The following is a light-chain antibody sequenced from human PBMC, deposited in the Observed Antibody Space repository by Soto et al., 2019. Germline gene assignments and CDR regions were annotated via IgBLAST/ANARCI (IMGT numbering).Light chain of an antibody. CDR3: QSYDSSLSAL. CDR1: SSNIGAGYD. J-gene: IGLJ2*01. V-gene: IGLV1-40*01. Sequence: QSALTQPPSVSGAPGQRVTISCTGSSSNIGAGYDVHWYQQLPGTAPKLLIYGNSNRPSGVPDRFSGSKSDTSASLAITGLQPEDEADYYCQSYDSSLSALFGGGTQLTVL. CDR2: GNS.